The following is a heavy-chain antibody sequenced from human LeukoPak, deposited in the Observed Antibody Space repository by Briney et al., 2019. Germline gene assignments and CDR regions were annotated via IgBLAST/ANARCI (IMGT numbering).Heavy chain of an antibody. CDR1: GGSFSGYY. CDR2: INHSGST. Sequence: SETLSLTCAVYGGSFSGYYWSWIRQPPGKGLEWIGEINHSGSTNYNPSLKSRVTMSVDTSKNQFSLKLSSVTAADTAVYYCARDGYGDYYYYYYYMDVWGKGTTVTISS. D-gene: IGHD4-17*01. J-gene: IGHJ6*03. V-gene: IGHV4-34*01. CDR3: ARDGYGDYYYYYYYMDV.